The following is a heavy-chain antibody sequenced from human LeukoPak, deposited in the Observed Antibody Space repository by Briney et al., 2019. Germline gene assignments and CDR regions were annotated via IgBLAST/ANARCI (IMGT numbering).Heavy chain of an antibody. CDR2: ISSNGSTI. V-gene: IGHV3-11*01. D-gene: IGHD6-6*01. J-gene: IGHJ4*02. Sequence: PGGSLRLSCAASGFTFSDYYMSWIRQAPGKGLEWVSYISSNGSTIYYADSVKGRFTISRDNAKNSLYLQMNSLRAEDTAVYYCASGSSSYLFFDYWGQGTLVTVSS. CDR1: GFTFSDYY. CDR3: ASGSSSYLFFDY.